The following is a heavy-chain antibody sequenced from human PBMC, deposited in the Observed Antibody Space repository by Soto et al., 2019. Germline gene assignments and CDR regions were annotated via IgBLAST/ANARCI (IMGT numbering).Heavy chain of an antibody. D-gene: IGHD3-3*01. CDR1: GYIFNSYG. CDR2: ISPYNSHT. J-gene: IGHJ4*02. V-gene: IGHV1-18*01. CDR3: ARDLGEIFGVVTDY. Sequence: QVQLVQSGVEVKKPGASVKVSCKPSGYIFNSYGISWVRQAPGQGHEWIGWISPYNSHTNYAQQFQGRVTMTTDRSTSTVYMELRSLRSDDTAVYYCARDLGEIFGVVTDYWGQGTLVTVSS.